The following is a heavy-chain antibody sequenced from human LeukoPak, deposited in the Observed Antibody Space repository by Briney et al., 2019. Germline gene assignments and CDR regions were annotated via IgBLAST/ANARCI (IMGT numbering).Heavy chain of an antibody. Sequence: GGSLRLSCAASGFTFDEYGMSWVRQAPGKGLEWVSSINWDGGSTAYADSVQGRFTISRDNAKNSLHLQIKSQRAEDTALYYCARDSVSGSSLDYWGRGTLVTVSS. CDR1: GFTFDEYG. J-gene: IGHJ4*02. CDR3: ARDSVSGSSLDY. CDR2: INWDGGST. D-gene: IGHD1-26*01. V-gene: IGHV3-20*04.